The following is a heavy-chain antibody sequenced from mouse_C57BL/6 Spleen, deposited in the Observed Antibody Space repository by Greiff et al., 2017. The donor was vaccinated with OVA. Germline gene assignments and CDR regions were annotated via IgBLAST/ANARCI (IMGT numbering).Heavy chain of an antibody. CDR3: ARDYGSSYWYFDV. V-gene: IGHV1-26*01. J-gene: IGHJ1*03. D-gene: IGHD1-1*01. CDR2: INPNTGGT. CDR1: GYTFTDYY. Sequence: EVQLQQSGPELVKPGASVKISCKASGYTFTDYYMNWVKQSHGKSLEWIGDINPNTGGTSYNQKFKGKATLTVDKSSSTAYMELRSLTSEDSAVYYCARDYGSSYWYFDVWGTGTTVTVSS.